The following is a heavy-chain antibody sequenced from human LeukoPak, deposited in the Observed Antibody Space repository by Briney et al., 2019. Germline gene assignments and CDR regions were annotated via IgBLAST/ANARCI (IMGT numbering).Heavy chain of an antibody. D-gene: IGHD1-26*01. CDR1: GGPIRSSYYY. CDR2: IYYSGST. Sequence: PSETLSLTCTVSGGPIRSSYYYWGWIRQPPGKGLEWIGSIYYSGSTYYNPSLKSRVTISVDTSKNQFSLKLSSVTAADTAVYYCARPWEGAFDYWGQGTLVTVSS. V-gene: IGHV4-39*01. J-gene: IGHJ4*02. CDR3: ARPWEGAFDY.